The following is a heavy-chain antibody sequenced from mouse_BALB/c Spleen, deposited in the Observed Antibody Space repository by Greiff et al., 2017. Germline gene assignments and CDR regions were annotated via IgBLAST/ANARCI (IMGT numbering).Heavy chain of an antibody. J-gene: IGHJ2*01. V-gene: IGHV5-12-1*01. CDR3: ARHSHYYGSSYGY. CDR2: ISSGGGST. D-gene: IGHD1-1*01. CDR1: GFAFSSYD. Sequence: EVNLVESGGGLVKPGGSLKLSCAASGFAFSSYDMSWVRQTPEKRLEWVAYISSGGGSTYYPDTVKGRFTISRDNAKNTLYLQMSSLKSEDTAMYYCARHSHYYGSSYGYWGQGTTLTVSS.